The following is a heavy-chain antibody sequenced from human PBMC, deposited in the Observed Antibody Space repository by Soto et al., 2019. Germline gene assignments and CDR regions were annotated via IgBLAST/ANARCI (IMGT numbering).Heavy chain of an antibody. CDR1: GYTFTGYY. CDR3: AKGWAIVAAGTRVYLYNAMDV. V-gene: IGHV1-2*02. CDR2: INPNSGDT. D-gene: IGHD1-26*01. J-gene: IGHJ6*02. Sequence: ASVKVSCKASGYTFTGYYVHWVRQAPGQGLEGMGWINPNSGDTYLAQRFQGRVTMNRDTSIGTAYMELRGLTSDDTAEYYCAKGWAIVAAGTRVYLYNAMDVGGQGTTVTVSS.